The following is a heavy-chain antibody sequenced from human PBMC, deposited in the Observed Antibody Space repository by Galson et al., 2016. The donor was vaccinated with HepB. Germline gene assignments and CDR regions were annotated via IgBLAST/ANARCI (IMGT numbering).Heavy chain of an antibody. J-gene: IGHJ6*02. CDR2: LYPTGDT. V-gene: IGHV3-53*01. D-gene: IGHD3-16*01. CDR3: TTLMGWGSRPYYYDNMDV. Sequence: SLRLSCAVSGVSVSDKFLTWVRQAPEKGLEWVSTLYPTGDTFYADPVKGRFTISRDNSKNTLFYQMDSLRREDTAVYYCTTLMGWGSRPYYYDNMDVWGQGTTVTVSS. CDR1: GVSVSDKF.